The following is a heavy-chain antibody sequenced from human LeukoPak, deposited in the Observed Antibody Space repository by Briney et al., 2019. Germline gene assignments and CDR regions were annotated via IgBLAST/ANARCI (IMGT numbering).Heavy chain of an antibody. D-gene: IGHD1-7*01. J-gene: IGHJ5*02. CDR3: ARQITGTTGGNWFDP. CDR2: INPNSGGT. V-gene: IGHV1-2*02. Sequence: ASVKVSCKASGYTFTDYYMQWVRQAPGQGLEWMGWINPNSGGTNYAQKFQGRVTMTRDTSIDTAYMELTRLRSDDTAVYYCARQITGTTGGNWFDPWGQGTLVTVSS. CDR1: GYTFTDYY.